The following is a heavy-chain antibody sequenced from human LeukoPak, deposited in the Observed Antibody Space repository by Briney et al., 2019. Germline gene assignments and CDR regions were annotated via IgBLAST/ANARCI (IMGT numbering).Heavy chain of an antibody. CDR1: GFTFSNYW. D-gene: IGHD6-19*01. V-gene: IGHV3-74*01. CDR3: ATKQWLAPPPGS. CDR2: INSDGSTT. Sequence: PGGSLRLSCAASGFTFSNYWMHWVRQVPGKGLVWVSRINSDGSTTTYADSVKGRFTVSRDNADNTMFLQMNSVRDEDTAVYYCATKQWLAPPPGSWGQGTPVTVSS. J-gene: IGHJ5*02.